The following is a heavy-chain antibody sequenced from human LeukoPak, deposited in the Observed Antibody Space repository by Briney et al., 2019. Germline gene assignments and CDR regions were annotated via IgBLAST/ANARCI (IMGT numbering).Heavy chain of an antibody. CDR2: VYYSGST. D-gene: IGHD1-26*01. CDR1: GGSVSSGTYY. J-gene: IGHJ5*02. Sequence: PSETLSLTCTVSGGSVSSGTYYWSWIRQPPGEGLEWIGYVYYSGSTNYNPSVKNRVTLSIDTSNNQFSLRLSSVTAADTAVYYCARRGGRGSSYWFDPWGQGTLVTVSS. V-gene: IGHV4-61*01. CDR3: ARRGGRGSSYWFDP.